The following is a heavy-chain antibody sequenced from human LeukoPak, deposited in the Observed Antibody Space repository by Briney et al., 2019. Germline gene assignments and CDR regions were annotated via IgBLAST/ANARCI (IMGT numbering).Heavy chain of an antibody. V-gene: IGHV3-48*04. J-gene: IGHJ5*02. Sequence: GGSLRLSCAASGFSISRSSMNWVRQAPGKGLEWVSYITASSGTIYYGDSVKGRFAISRDNAKNSLYLQMNSLRAEDTAVYYCTRNSGSHPWGQGTLVTVSS. CDR2: ITASSGTI. CDR1: GFSISRSS. D-gene: IGHD1-26*01. CDR3: TRNSGSHP.